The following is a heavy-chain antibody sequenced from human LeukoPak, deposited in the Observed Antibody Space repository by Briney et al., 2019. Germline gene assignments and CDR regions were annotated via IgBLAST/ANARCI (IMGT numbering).Heavy chain of an antibody. J-gene: IGHJ5*02. Sequence: SETLSLTCTVSGGSVGTFYWSWIRQPPGRGLEWIGSIDYSGNSNYNPSLKSRVTMSLDTSKIQFSLKLSSVTAADTAVYYCARGHRIAAAGRWFDPWGQGTLVTVSS. CDR3: ARGHRIAAAGRWFDP. V-gene: IGHV4-59*02. CDR1: GGSVGTFY. CDR2: IDYSGNS. D-gene: IGHD6-13*01.